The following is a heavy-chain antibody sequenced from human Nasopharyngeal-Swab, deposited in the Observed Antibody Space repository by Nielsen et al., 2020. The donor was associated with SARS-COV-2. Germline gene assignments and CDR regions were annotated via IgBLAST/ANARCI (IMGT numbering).Heavy chain of an antibody. V-gene: IGHV3-15*01. Sequence: GESLKISCAASGFTFSNAWMSWVRQAPGKGLEWVGRIKSKTDGGTTDYAAPVKGRFTISRDDSKNTLYLQMNSLKTEDTAVYYCTTVHYWRRDYFDYWGQGTLVTVSS. D-gene: IGHD2-15*01. CDR2: IKSKTDGGTT. J-gene: IGHJ4*02. CDR3: TTVHYWRRDYFDY. CDR1: GFTFSNAW.